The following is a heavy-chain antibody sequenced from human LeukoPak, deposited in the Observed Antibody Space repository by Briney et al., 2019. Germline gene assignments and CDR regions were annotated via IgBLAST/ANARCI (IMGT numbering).Heavy chain of an antibody. CDR2: IRSKAYGGTT. CDR3: TRDYRGGSGYLH. J-gene: IGHJ4*02. CDR1: GFTFGDYA. D-gene: IGHD3-3*01. V-gene: IGHV3-49*04. Sequence: GGSLRLSCTASGFTFGDYAMSWVRQAPGKGLEWVGFIRSKAYGGTTEYAASVKGRFTISRDDSKSIAYLQMNSLKTEDTAVYYCTRDYRGGSGYLHWGQGTLVTVSS.